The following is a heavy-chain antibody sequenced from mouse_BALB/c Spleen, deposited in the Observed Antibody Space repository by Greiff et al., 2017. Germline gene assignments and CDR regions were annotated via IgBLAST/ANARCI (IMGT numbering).Heavy chain of an antibody. CDR1: GFTFSDYY. CDR2: ISDGGSYT. CDR3: ARRRGYDDAMDY. V-gene: IGHV5-4*02. Sequence: EVQLVESGGGLVKPGGSLKLSCAASGFTFSDYYMYWVRQTPEKRLEWVATISDGGSYTYYPDSVTGRFTISRDNAKNNLYLQMSSLKSEDTAMYYCARRRGYDDAMDYWGQGTSVTVSS. J-gene: IGHJ4*01. D-gene: IGHD2-2*01.